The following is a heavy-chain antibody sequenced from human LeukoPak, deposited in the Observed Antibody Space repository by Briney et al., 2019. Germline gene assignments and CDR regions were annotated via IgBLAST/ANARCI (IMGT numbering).Heavy chain of an antibody. V-gene: IGHV4-59*01. CDR1: GGSISSYC. D-gene: IGHD1-14*01. J-gene: IGHJ4*02. CDR3: ARVYRYTNYFDY. CDR2: IYYSGST. Sequence: PSETLSLTCTVSGGSISSYCWSWIRQPPGKGLEWIGYIYYSGSTNYNPSLKSRVTISVDTSKNQFSLKLSSVTAADTAVYYCARVYRYTNYFDYWGQGTLVTVSS.